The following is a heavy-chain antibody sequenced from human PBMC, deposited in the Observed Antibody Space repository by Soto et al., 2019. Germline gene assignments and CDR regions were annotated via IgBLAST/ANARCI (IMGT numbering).Heavy chain of an antibody. CDR3: ARDNMYYYGSGSYYNAMDV. CDR1: GYTFTSYA. CDR2: INAGNGNT. Sequence: GASVKVSCKASGYTFTSYAMHWVCQAPGQRLEWMGWINAGNGNTKYSQKFQGRVTITRDTSASTAYMELSSLRSEDTAVYYCARDNMYYYGSGSYYNAMDVWGQGTTVTVSS. J-gene: IGHJ6*02. D-gene: IGHD3-10*01. V-gene: IGHV1-3*01.